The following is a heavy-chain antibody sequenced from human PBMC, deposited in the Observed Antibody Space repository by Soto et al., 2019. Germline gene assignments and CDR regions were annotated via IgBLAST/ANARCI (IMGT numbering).Heavy chain of an antibody. J-gene: IGHJ4*02. CDR3: ASIAAAGFMKRPHLRY. CDR1: GGSFSGYY. V-gene: IGHV4-34*01. D-gene: IGHD6-13*01. CDR2: INHSGST. Sequence: QVQLQQWGAGLLKPSETLSLTCAVYGGSFSGYYWSWIRQPPGKGLEWIGEINHSGSTNYNPSLKSRVPITLDTSKNPCSLKLSSVTAADTAVYYCASIAAAGFMKRPHLRYWGQGTLVTVSS.